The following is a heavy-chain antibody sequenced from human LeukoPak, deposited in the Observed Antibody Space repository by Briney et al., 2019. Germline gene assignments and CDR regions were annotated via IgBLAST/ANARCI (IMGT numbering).Heavy chain of an antibody. D-gene: IGHD3-16*01. V-gene: IGHV3-23*01. CDR3: AKDLWSDGASTFYFDY. Sequence: GGSLRLSCAASGFTFSSYAMSWVRQAPGKGLEWVSAISGSGGSTYYADSVKGRFTISRDNSKNMLYLQMNSLRAEDTAVYYCAKDLWSDGASTFYFDYWGQGTLVTVSS. CDR1: GFTFSSYA. J-gene: IGHJ4*02. CDR2: ISGSGGST.